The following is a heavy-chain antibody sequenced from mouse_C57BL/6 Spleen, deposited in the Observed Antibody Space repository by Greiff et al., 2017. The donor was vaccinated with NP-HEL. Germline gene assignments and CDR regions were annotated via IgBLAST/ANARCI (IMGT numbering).Heavy chain of an antibody. V-gene: IGHV1-15*01. D-gene: IGHD3-2*02. Sequence: VHLVESGAELVRPGASVTLSCKASGYTFTDYEMHWVKQTPVHGLEWIGAIDPETGGTAYNQKFKGKAILTADKSSSTAYMELRSLTSEDSAVYYCTRDSSGRFDYWGQGTTLTVSS. CDR2: IDPETGGT. CDR3: TRDSSGRFDY. J-gene: IGHJ2*01. CDR1: GYTFTDYE.